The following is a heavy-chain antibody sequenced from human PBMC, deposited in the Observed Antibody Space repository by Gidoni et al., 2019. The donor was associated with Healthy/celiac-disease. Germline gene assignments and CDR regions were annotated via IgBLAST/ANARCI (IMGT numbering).Heavy chain of an antibody. V-gene: IGHV3-23*01. Sequence: EVQLLESGGGLVQPGGSLRLSCAASGFPFSSHALGWVRQAPGKGLEWVSAISGSGGSTYYADSVKGRFTISRDNSKNTLYLQMNSLRAEDTAVYYCAKAERNLRYFDWSPPHYDYWGQGTLVTVSS. CDR1: GFPFSSHA. D-gene: IGHD3-9*01. J-gene: IGHJ4*02. CDR2: ISGSGGST. CDR3: AKAERNLRYFDWSPPHYDY.